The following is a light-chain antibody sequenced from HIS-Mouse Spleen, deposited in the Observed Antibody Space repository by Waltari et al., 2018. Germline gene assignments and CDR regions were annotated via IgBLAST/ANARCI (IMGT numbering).Light chain of an antibody. CDR3: SSYTSSSTWV. J-gene: IGLJ3*02. CDR2: KDS. V-gene: IGLV3-25*03. Sequence: SYELTQPPSVSVSPGQTARITCSGDALPKQYAYWYQQKPGQAPVLVIYKDSERPSGIPERFSGSSSGTTVTLTISGLQAEDEADYYCSSYTSSSTWVFGGGTKLTVL. CDR1: ALPKQY.